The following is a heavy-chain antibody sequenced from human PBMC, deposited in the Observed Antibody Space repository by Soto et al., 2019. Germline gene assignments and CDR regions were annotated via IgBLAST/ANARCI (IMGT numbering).Heavy chain of an antibody. D-gene: IGHD3-3*01. CDR1: GYTFSNYP. Sequence: QVQLVQSGAEMEKPGASVKFSCKASGYTFSNYPIHWVRQAPGQSLEWMGWIDAGNGNTKYSQKFQGGVIIPRDTSATTAYVELRSLISEDTVLYYCARDANYVFWSFSYFHAFDFGAQGTMVPVSS. J-gene: IGHJ3*01. CDR2: IDAGNGNT. V-gene: IGHV1-3*01. CDR3: ARDANYVFWSFSYFHAFDF.